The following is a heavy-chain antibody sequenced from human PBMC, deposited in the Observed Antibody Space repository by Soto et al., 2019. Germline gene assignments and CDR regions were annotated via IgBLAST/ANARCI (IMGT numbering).Heavy chain of an antibody. Sequence: SETLSLTCAVYGGSFSGYYWSWIRQPPGKGLEWIGEINHSGSTNYNPSLKSRVTISVDTSKNQFYLKLSSVTAADTAVYYCASRGEYCSGGSCYGNMDVWGKGTTVTVSS. J-gene: IGHJ6*03. D-gene: IGHD2-15*01. CDR2: INHSGST. CDR1: GGSFSGYY. V-gene: IGHV4-34*01. CDR3: ASRGEYCSGGSCYGNMDV.